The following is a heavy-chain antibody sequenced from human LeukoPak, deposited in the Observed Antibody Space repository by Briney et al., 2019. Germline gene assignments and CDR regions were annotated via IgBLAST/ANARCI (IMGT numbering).Heavy chain of an antibody. D-gene: IGHD2-2*02. CDR2: INAGNGNT. Sequence: PGGSLRLSCAASGFTFTSYAMHWVRQAPGQRLEWMGWINAGNGNTKYSQKFQGRVTITRDTSASTAYMELSSLRSEDTAVYYCARVASCSSTSCYIWPLTWWGQGTLVTVSS. V-gene: IGHV1-3*01. CDR1: GFTFTSYA. J-gene: IGHJ4*02. CDR3: ARVASCSSTSCYIWPLTW.